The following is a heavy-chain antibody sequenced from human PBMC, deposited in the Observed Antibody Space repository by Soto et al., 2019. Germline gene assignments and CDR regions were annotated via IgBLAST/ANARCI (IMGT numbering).Heavy chain of an antibody. Sequence: ASVNVSCKVSGYTLTELSMHWVRQAPGKGLEWMGGFDPEDGETIYAQKFQGRVTMTEDTSTDTAYMELSSLRSEDTAVYYCARDQDSGYVIKLLYFYNMDVWGQGTTVTVSS. CDR1: GYTLTELS. J-gene: IGHJ6*02. V-gene: IGHV1-24*01. D-gene: IGHD5-12*01. CDR2: FDPEDGET. CDR3: ARDQDSGYVIKLLYFYNMDV.